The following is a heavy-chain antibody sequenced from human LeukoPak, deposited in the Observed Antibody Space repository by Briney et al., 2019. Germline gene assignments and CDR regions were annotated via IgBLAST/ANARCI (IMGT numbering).Heavy chain of an antibody. CDR1: GFPFSSYS. V-gene: IGHV3-30*14. D-gene: IGHD4-23*01. CDR3: ARDPNRLADYGGDYFDH. CDR2: ISNDGSHK. J-gene: IGHJ4*02. Sequence: GGSLRLSRAASGFPFSSYSMHWVRQAPGNGLEWVAVISNDGSHKYYADSVKGRFIISRDNSKNTLSLQINTLRPDDTAVFYCARDPNRLADYGGDYFDHWGQGTLVTVSS.